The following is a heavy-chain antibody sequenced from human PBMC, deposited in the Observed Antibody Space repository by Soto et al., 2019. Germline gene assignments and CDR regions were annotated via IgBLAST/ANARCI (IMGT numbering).Heavy chain of an antibody. Sequence: GASVKVSCKVSGYTLTELSMHWVRQAPGKGLEWMGGFDPEDGETIYAQKFQGRVTMTEDTSTDTAYMELSSLRSEGTAVYYCATLSNDFWSGPNNWFDPWGQGTLVTVSS. CDR2: FDPEDGET. CDR1: GYTLTELS. V-gene: IGHV1-24*01. D-gene: IGHD3-3*01. J-gene: IGHJ5*02. CDR3: ATLSNDFWSGPNNWFDP.